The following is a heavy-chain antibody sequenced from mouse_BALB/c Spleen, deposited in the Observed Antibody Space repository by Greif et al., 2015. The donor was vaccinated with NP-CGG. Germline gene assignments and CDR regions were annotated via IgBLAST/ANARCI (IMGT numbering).Heavy chain of an antibody. D-gene: IGHD3-3*01. V-gene: IGHV1-14*01. CDR2: INPYNDGT. J-gene: IGHJ2*01. Sequence: EVKVVESGPELVKPGASVKMSCKASGYTFTSYVMHWVKQKPGQGLEWIGYINPYNDGTKYNEKFKGKATLTSDKSSSTAYMELSSLTSEDSAVYYCASLGQEYWGQGTTLTVSS. CDR1: GYTFTSYV. CDR3: ASLGQEY.